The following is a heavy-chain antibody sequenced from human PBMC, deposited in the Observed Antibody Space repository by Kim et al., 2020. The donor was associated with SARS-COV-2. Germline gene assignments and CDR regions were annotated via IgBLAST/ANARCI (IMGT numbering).Heavy chain of an antibody. CDR2: IRSKAYGGTT. Sequence: GGSLRLSCTASGFTFGDYAMSWVRQAPGKGLEWVGFIRSKAYGGTTEYAASVKGRFTISRDDSKSIAYLQMNSLKTEDTAVYYCTREGPAGGDYWGQGTLVTVSS. D-gene: IGHD3-10*01. V-gene: IGHV3-49*04. CDR1: GFTFGDYA. J-gene: IGHJ4*02. CDR3: TREGPAGGDY.